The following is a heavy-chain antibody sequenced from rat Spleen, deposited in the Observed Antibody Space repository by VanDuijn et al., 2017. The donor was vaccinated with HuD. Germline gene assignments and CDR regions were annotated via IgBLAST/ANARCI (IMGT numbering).Heavy chain of an antibody. CDR3: AREGTECRYYWYFDF. V-gene: IGHV2-32*01. CDR1: GFSLTRNH. Sequence: QVQLKESGPGLVQPSQTLSLTCTVSGFSLTRNHVHWARQPPGKGLEWMGVIWTGGNTAYNSLLKSRLSISRGTSKSQVFLKMNSLQTEDTATYYCAREGTECRYYWYFDFWGPGTMVTVSS. D-gene: IGHD1-11*01. J-gene: IGHJ1*01. CDR2: IWTGGNT.